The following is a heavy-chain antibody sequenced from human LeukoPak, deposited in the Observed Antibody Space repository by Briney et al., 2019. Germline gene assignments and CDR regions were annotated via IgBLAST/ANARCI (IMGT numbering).Heavy chain of an antibody. CDR1: GFTFSDYY. CDR2: ISSSGSTI. D-gene: IGHD2-2*01. CDR3: ARDPSVVVPAADGNWFDP. Sequence: GGSLRLSCAASGFTFSDYYMSWIRQAPGKGLEWVSYISSSGSTIYYADSVKGRFTISRDNAKNSLYLQMNSLRAEDTAVYYCARDPSVVVPAADGNWFDPWGQGTLVTVSS. J-gene: IGHJ5*02. V-gene: IGHV3-11*04.